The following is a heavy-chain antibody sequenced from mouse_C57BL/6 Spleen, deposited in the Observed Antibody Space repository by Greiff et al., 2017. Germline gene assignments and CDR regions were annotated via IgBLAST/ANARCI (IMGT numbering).Heavy chain of an antibody. CDR2: IDPENGDT. V-gene: IGHV14-4*01. D-gene: IGHD2-3*01. J-gene: IGHJ3*01. CDR3: TTWIGYYEAY. CDR1: GFNIKDDY. Sequence: EVQLQESGAELVRPGASVKLSCTASGFNIKDDYMPWVKQRPEQGLEWIGWIDPENGDTEYASKFQGKATITADTSSNTAYLQLSSLTSEDTAVYYCTTWIGYYEAYWGQGTLVTVSA.